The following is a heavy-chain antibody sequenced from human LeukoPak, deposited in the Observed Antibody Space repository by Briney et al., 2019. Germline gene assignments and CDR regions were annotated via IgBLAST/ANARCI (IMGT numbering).Heavy chain of an antibody. V-gene: IGHV4-4*02. J-gene: IGHJ6*03. CDR3: ARDGRRAAAGNYYYYYMDV. CDR2: IYHSGST. Sequence: PSETLSLTCAVSGGSISSSNWWSWVRQPPGKGLEWIGEIYHSGSTNYNPSLKSRVTMSVDTSKNQFSLKLSSVTAADTAVYYCARDGRRAAAGNYYYYYMDVWGKGTTVTISS. D-gene: IGHD6-13*01. CDR1: GGSISSSNW.